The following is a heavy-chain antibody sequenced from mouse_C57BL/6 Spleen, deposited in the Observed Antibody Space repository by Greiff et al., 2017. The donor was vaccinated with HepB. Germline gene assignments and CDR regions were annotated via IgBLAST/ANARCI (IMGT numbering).Heavy chain of an antibody. CDR3: AVATGAMDY. J-gene: IGHJ4*01. D-gene: IGHD1-1*01. CDR1: GYTFTSYW. Sequence: QVQLQQPGAELVKPGASVTLSCKASGYTFTSYWMHWVKQRPGQGLEWIGMIHPNSGSTKYNEKLKSKATLTVDKSSSTAYMQLSRLTSEDSAVYYCAVATGAMDYWGQGATVTVSS. CDR2: IHPNSGST. V-gene: IGHV1-64*01.